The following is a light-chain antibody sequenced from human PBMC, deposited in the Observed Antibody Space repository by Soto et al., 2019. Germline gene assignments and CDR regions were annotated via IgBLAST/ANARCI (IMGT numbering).Light chain of an antibody. V-gene: IGKV1-5*03. CDR2: KAS. J-gene: IGKJ2*01. CDR1: QSISSW. Sequence: DIQMTQSASSLSASVGDRVTITYRASQSISSWLAWYQQKPGTAPKLLIYKASSLQSGVPSRFSGSGSGTEFTLTISSLQPDDFATYYCQQYSSYPYTFGQGTKLEIK. CDR3: QQYSSYPYT.